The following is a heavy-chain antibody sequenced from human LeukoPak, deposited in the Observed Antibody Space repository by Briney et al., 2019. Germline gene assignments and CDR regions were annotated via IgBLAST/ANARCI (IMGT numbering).Heavy chain of an antibody. CDR1: GGSISSNSYY. V-gene: IGHV4-39*01. CDR3: ARYIAASPFDY. Sequence: SETLSLTCTVSGGSISSNSYYWDWIRQPPGKGLEWIGTIYYSGSTSYNPSLKSRVTISVDTSKNQFSLKLSSVTAADTAVYYCARYIAASPFDYWGQGTLVTVSS. J-gene: IGHJ4*02. D-gene: IGHD6-13*01. CDR2: IYYSGST.